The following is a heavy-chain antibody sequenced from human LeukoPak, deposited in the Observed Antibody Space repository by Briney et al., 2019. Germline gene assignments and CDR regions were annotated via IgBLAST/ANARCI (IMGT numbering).Heavy chain of an antibody. CDR1: GGSISSSSYY. CDR3: ARHQYYYDSSGYNYDPDY. J-gene: IGHJ4*02. V-gene: IGHV4-39*01. CDR2: SYYSGTT. D-gene: IGHD3-22*01. Sequence: PSETLSLTCTVSGGSISSSSYYWGWIRQPPGKGLEWIGSSYYSGTTYYNPPLKSRVTISVDTSKNQFSLKLSSVTAADTAVYYCARHQYYYDSSGYNYDPDYWGQGTLVTVFS.